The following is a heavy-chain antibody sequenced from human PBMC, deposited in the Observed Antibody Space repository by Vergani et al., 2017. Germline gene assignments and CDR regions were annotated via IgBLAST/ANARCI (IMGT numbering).Heavy chain of an antibody. J-gene: IGHJ6*02. D-gene: IGHD2-15*01. CDR2: IYPGDSDT. CDR1: GYSFTSYW. Sequence: EVQLVQSGAEVKKPGESLKISCKGSGYSFTSYWIGWVRQMPGKGLEWMGIIYPGDSDTRYSPSFQGQVTISADKSISTAYLQWSSLKASDTAMYYCARHRGWGLVVXAATPWYYYYGMDVWCQGTTVTVSS. V-gene: IGHV5-51*01. CDR3: ARHRGWGLVVXAATPWYYYYGMDV.